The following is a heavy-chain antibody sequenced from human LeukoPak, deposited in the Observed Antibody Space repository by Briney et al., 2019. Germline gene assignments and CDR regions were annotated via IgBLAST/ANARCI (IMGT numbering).Heavy chain of an antibody. V-gene: IGHV3-23*01. CDR3: AKAPVTSCRGAFCYPFDY. Sequence: GGSLGLSCAASGFTLSSYAMSWVRQAPGKGLEWVSAISDTGNTYHADSVKGRLTISRDSSKNTLFLHMNRLRPEDAAVYYCAKAPVTSCRGAFCYPFDYWGLGTLVTVSS. D-gene: IGHD2-15*01. CDR2: ISDTGNT. J-gene: IGHJ4*02. CDR1: GFTLSSYA.